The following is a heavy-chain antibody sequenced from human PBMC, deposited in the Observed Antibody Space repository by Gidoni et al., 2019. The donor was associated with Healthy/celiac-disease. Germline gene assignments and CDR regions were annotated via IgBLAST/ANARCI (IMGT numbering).Heavy chain of an antibody. V-gene: IGHV3-30*18. J-gene: IGHJ3*02. CDR1: ALTFSSYG. D-gene: IGHD5-18*01. CDR2: RSYDGSNK. CDR3: AKERGSYGYVDAFDI. Sequence: VQLVESGGGVVQPGRSLRLSCAPSALTFSSYGMHWVRSAPGKGLEWVAVRSYDGSNKYYADSVKGRFTISRDKSKNTLYLQMNSLRAEDTAVYYCAKERGSYGYVDAFDIWGQGTMVTVSS.